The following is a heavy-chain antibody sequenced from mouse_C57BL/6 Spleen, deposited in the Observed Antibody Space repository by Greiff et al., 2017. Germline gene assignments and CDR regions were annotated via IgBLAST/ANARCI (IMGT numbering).Heavy chain of an antibody. CDR1: GYSITSGYY. J-gene: IGHJ1*03. CDR3: ARERDYGSRDWYFDV. D-gene: IGHD1-1*01. Sequence: DVHLVESGPGLVKPSQFLSLTCSVTGYSITSGYYWNWIRQFPGNKLEWMGYISYDGSNNYNPSLKNRISITRDTSKNQFFLKLNSVTTEDTATYYCARERDYGSRDWYFDVWGTGTTVTVSS. CDR2: ISYDGSN. V-gene: IGHV3-6*01.